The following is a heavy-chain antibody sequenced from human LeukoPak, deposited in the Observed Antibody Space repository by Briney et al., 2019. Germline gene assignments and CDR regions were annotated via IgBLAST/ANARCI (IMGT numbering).Heavy chain of an antibody. V-gene: IGHV4-59*08. D-gene: IGHD6-25*01. CDR1: GGSISSYY. CDR2: IYYSGST. CDR3: ARHSSAPHTFDY. J-gene: IGHJ4*02. Sequence: SETLSLTCTVSGGSISSYYWSWIRQPPGKGLEWIGYIYYSGSTNYNPSLKSRVTISVDTSKNQFSLKLSSVTAADTAVYYCARHSSAPHTFDYWGQGTLVTVSS.